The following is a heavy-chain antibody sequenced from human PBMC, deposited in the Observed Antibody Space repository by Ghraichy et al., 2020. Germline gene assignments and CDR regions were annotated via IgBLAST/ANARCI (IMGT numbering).Heavy chain of an antibody. CDR1: GGSISSGGYY. Sequence: SETLSLTCTVSGGSISSGGYYWSWIRQHPGKGLEWIGYIYYSGSTYYNPSLKSRVTISVDTSKNQFSLKLSSVTAADTAVYYCARDNNWLFDYWGQGTLVTVSS. V-gene: IGHV4-31*03. D-gene: IGHD1-20*01. CDR3: ARDNNWLFDY. J-gene: IGHJ4*02. CDR2: IYYSGST.